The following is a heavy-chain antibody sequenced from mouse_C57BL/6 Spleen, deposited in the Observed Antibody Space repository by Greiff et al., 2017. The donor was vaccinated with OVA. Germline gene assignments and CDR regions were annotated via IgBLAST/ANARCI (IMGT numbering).Heavy chain of an antibody. CDR2: ISSGSSTI. J-gene: IGHJ1*03. D-gene: IGHD1-1*02. CDR3: ARQGSTGYFDV. Sequence: EVKLVESGGGLVKPGGSPKLSCAASGFTFSDYGMHWVRQAPEKGLEWVAYISSGSSTIYYADTVKGRFTISRDNAKNTLFLQMTSLRSEDTAMYYCARQGSTGYFDVWGTGTTVTVSS. V-gene: IGHV5-17*01. CDR1: GFTFSDYG.